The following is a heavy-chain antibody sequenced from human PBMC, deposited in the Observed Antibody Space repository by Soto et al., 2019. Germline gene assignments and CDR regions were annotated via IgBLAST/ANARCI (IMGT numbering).Heavy chain of an antibody. J-gene: IGHJ2*01. CDR3: ARGLDYWYFDL. CDR2: IYSGGST. CDR1: GFTVSSNY. V-gene: IGHV3-53*01. Sequence: GGSLRLSCAASGFTVSSNYMSWVRQAPGKGLEWVSVIYSGGSTYYADSVKGRFTISRDNSKNTLYLQMNSLRTEDTAVYYCARGLDYWYFDLWGRGTLVTVSS.